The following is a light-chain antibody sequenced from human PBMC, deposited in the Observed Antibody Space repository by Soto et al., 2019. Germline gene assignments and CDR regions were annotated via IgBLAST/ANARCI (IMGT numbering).Light chain of an antibody. CDR3: HQYNSWPPGT. CDR2: HTS. V-gene: IGKV3-15*01. J-gene: IGKJ2*01. CDR1: QTISDN. Sequence: EIVMTQSPAILSVSPGESVTLSCRASQTISDNLAWYQQKPGLPPRLLIYHTSTRVSGVPARFSGSGSGTDFSLTISSLQSEDFALYYCHQYNSWPPGTFGQGTKVDIK.